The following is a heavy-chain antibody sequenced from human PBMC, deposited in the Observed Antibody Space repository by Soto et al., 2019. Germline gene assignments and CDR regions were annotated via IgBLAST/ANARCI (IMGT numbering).Heavy chain of an antibody. V-gene: IGHV3-30-3*01. CDR1: GFTFSSYA. CDR3: ARGVERGSLYYYGMDV. CDR2: ISYDGSNK. Sequence: QVQLVESGGGVVQPGRSLRLSCAASGFTFSSYAMHWVRQAPGKGLEWVAVISYDGSNKYYADSVKGRFTISRDNSKNTLYLQMNSLRAEDTAVYYGARGVERGSLYYYGMDVWGQGTTVTVSS. J-gene: IGHJ6*02. D-gene: IGHD3-16*02.